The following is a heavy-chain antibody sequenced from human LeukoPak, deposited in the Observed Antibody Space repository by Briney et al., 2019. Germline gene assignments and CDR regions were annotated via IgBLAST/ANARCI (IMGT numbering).Heavy chain of an antibody. CDR1: GGSFSGYY. CDR3: ARHDYTGMFYYYYYYMDV. CDR2: INHSGST. D-gene: IGHD4-11*01. Sequence: SETLSLTCAVYGGSFSGYYWSWIRQPPGKGLEWIGEINHSGSTYYNPSLKSRVTISVDTSKNQFSLKLSSVTAADTAVYYCARHDYTGMFYYYYYYMDVWGKGTTVTVSS. V-gene: IGHV4-34*01. J-gene: IGHJ6*03.